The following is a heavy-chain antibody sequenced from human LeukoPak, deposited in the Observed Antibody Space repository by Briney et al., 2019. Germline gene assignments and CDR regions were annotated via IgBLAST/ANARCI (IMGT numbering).Heavy chain of an antibody. J-gene: IGHJ4*02. V-gene: IGHV3-23*01. Sequence: PGGSLRLSCAGSGFTVSSNYMSWVRQAPGKGLEWVSSMSGSGSSTYFADSVKGRFTISRDNYKNTLYLQLTSLRADDTAVYYCANGLMGDSVYFNHCGQGTLVTVSS. CDR3: ANGLMGDSVYFNH. D-gene: IGHD3-16*01. CDR1: GFTVSSNY. CDR2: MSGSGSST.